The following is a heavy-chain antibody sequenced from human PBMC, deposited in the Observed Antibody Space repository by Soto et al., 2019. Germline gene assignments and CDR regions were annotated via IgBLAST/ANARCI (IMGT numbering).Heavy chain of an antibody. D-gene: IGHD7-27*01. Sequence: EVQLVESGGGLVQPGGSLRLSCVASGFSFSSYWMSWLRQAPGRGLEWFANIKYDGSEKHYVDSLKGRFTISRDKAKNSLYLKMSNLGVEDTAVYYCAKTGDLFDAWGQGTLVTVSS. CDR2: IKYDGSEK. J-gene: IGHJ4*02. V-gene: IGHV3-7*03. CDR3: AKTGDLFDA. CDR1: GFSFSSYW.